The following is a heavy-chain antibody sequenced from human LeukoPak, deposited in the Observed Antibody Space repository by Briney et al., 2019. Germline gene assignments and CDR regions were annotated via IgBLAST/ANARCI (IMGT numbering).Heavy chain of an antibody. J-gene: IGHJ4*02. V-gene: IGHV3-7*03. Sequence: GGSLRLSCEASGFTFGTFWMSWVRQAPGKGLEWVANINQGGETDYVDSVKGRFTIARDDSKNLLYLQMNSLRPEDTAMYYCARHKGMYGDQPSEGFDYWGQGTLVTVSS. CDR1: GFTFGTFW. CDR2: INQGGET. D-gene: IGHD4-17*01. CDR3: ARHKGMYGDQPSEGFDY.